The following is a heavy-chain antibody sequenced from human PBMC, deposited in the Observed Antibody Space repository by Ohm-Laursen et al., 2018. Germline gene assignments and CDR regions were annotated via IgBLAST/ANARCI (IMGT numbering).Heavy chain of an antibody. CDR2: IYYSGST. J-gene: IGHJ6*02. CDR1: GGSISSSSYY. V-gene: IGHV4-39*07. D-gene: IGHD6-6*01. CDR3: ARCGRIAARQRGYYGMDV. Sequence: SETLSLTCTVSGGSISSSSYYWGWIRQPPGKGLEWIGSIYYSGSTYYNPSPKSRVTISVDTSKNQFSLKLSSVTAADTAVYYCARCGRIAARQRGYYGMDVWGQGTTVTVSS.